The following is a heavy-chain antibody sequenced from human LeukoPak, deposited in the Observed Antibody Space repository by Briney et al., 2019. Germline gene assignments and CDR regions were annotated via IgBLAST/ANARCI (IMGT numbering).Heavy chain of an antibody. CDR2: ISGSGGST. D-gene: IGHD6-13*01. V-gene: IGHV3-23*01. CDR3: AKGLYSSSWYGSFDY. CDR1: GFTFSSYS. J-gene: IGHJ4*02. Sequence: GGSLRLSCAASGFTFSSYSMNWVRQAPGKGLEWVSAISGSGGSTNYADSVKGRFTISRDNSKNTLYLQMNSLRAEDTAVYYCAKGLYSSSWYGSFDYWGQGTLVTVSS.